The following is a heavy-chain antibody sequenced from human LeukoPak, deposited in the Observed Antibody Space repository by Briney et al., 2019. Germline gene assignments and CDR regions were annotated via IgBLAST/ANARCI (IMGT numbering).Heavy chain of an antibody. CDR3: ARDGSGWYLDY. V-gene: IGHV3-74*01. J-gene: IGHJ4*02. CDR1: GNYW. D-gene: IGHD6-19*01. Sequence: GGSLRLSCAASGNYWMHWVRQVPGKGLVWVSHINSDGSWTSYADSVKGRFTISKDNAKNTVYLQMNSLRAEDTVVYYCARDGSGWYLDYWGQGTLVTVSS. CDR2: INSDGSWT.